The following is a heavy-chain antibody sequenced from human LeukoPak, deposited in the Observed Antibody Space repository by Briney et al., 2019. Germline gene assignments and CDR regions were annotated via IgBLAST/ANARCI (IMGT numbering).Heavy chain of an antibody. D-gene: IGHD2-21*02. CDR2: IYTNGST. CDR3: ARDSGGDYAWFDP. J-gene: IGHJ5*02. V-gene: IGHV4-61*02. Sequence: SETLSLTCTVSGGSISSGSYYWSWIRQPAGKGLEWIGRIYTNGSTNYNPSLKSRVTISVDTSKNQFSLQLSSVTAADTAVYYCARDSGGDYAWFDPWGQGTLVTVSS. CDR1: GGSISSGSYY.